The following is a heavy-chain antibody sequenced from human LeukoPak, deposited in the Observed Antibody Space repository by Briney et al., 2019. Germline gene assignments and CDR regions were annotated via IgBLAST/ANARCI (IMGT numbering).Heavy chain of an antibody. CDR2: IYTSGST. CDR1: GGSISSGGYY. Sequence: SETLSLTCTVPGGSISSGGYYWSWIRQPAGKGLEWIGRIYTSGSTNYNPSLKSRVTISVDTSKNQFSLKLSSVTAADTAVYYCATGRGDYWGQGTLVTVSS. V-gene: IGHV4-61*02. J-gene: IGHJ4*02. CDR3: ATGRGDY.